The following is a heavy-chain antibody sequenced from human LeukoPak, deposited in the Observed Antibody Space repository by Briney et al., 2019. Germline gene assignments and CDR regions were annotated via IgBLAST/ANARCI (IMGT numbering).Heavy chain of an antibody. J-gene: IGHJ3*02. CDR3: AKRDNNDYYTGLHVFDI. CDR1: GFTFSSYE. V-gene: IGHV3-23*01. D-gene: IGHD3-22*01. Sequence: PGGSLRLSCAASGFTFSSYEMNWVRQAPGKGPEWVSGISGSGDTTYYTDSVKGRFTISRDNSKNTVDLQMNTLRAEDTAVYYCAKRDNNDYYTGLHVFDIWGQGTLVTVSS. CDR2: ISGSGDTT.